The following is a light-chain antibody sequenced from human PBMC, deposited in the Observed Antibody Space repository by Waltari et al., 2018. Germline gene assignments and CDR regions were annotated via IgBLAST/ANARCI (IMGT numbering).Light chain of an antibody. CDR3: SSYTSTNTII. CDR2: DVS. V-gene: IGLV2-14*03. J-gene: IGLJ2*01. CDR1: GSDIGYYNF. Sequence: QSALAQSASVSGSPGQSITISCPGTGSDIGYYNFVSWYQQHPGKAPKLLIFDVSRWSSGVSHRFSGSKSGNTASLTISGLQAEDEADYYCSSYTSTNTIIFGGGTKVTVL.